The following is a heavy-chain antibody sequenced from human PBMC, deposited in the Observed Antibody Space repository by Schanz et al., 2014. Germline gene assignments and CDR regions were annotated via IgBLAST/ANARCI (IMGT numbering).Heavy chain of an antibody. V-gene: IGHV3-23*01. CDR1: GFTVSAYS. CDR2: ISGSGAST. D-gene: IGHD3-10*01. Sequence: EVQVLESGEGLVEAGGSLRLSCSGFTVSAYSANWVRQAPGKGLEWVSAISGSGASTYYADSVKGRFTISRDNSKNTLYLQMNSLRAEDTAVYYCAKDQGSYGSGSYSYFDYWGQGTLATVSS. CDR3: AKDQGSYGSGSYSYFDY. J-gene: IGHJ4*02.